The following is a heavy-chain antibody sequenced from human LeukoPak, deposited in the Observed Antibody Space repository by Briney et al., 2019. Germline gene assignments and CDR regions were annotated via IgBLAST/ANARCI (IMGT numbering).Heavy chain of an antibody. Sequence: PSETLSLTCTVSGGSISSYYWSWIRQPAGKGLEWIGRIYTSGSTNYNPSLRSRVTISVDTSKNQFYLKLTSVTAADTAVYYCARFRDIVVVPAAIRAFDIWGQGTMVTVSS. V-gene: IGHV4-4*07. J-gene: IGHJ3*02. CDR1: GGSISSYY. CDR2: IYTSGST. D-gene: IGHD2-2*01. CDR3: ARFRDIVVVPAAIRAFDI.